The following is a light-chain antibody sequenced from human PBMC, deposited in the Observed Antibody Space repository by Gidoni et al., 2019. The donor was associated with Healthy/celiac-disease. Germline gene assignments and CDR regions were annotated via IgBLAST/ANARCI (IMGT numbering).Light chain of an antibody. CDR1: QSVSSSY. V-gene: IGKV3-20*01. CDR2: GAS. CDR3: QQYGSSPGWT. Sequence: PGARATLSCRASQSVSSSYLAWYQQKPGQAPRLLIYGASSRATGIPDRFSGSGSGTDFTLTISRLEPEDFAVYYCQQYGSSPGWTFGQGTKVEIK. J-gene: IGKJ1*01.